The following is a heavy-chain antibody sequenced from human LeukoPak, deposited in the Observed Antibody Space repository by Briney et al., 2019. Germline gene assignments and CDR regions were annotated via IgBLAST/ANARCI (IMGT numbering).Heavy chain of an antibody. V-gene: IGHV3-64D*09. CDR3: AKDPKWGGYCDY. J-gene: IGHJ4*02. D-gene: IGHD1-26*01. CDR1: GFTFSNFG. CDR2: IHSNGGIT. Sequence: GGSLRLFCSASGFTFSNFGMHWVRQAPGKGLEYVSAIHSNGGITYYADSVKGRFTISRDNSKNTVYLQMSSLRAEDTAVYYCAKDPKWGGYCDYWGQGTLVTVSS.